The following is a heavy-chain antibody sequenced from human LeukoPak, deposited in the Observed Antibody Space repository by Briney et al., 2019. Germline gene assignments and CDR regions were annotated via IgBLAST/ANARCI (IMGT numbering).Heavy chain of an antibody. J-gene: IGHJ4*02. CDR1: GFTFSSYA. V-gene: IGHV3-23*01. CDR2: ISGSGGST. D-gene: IGHD6-19*01. CDR3: AKGPRWLGSYYFDY. Sequence: PGGSLRLSCAPSGFTFSSYAMSWVRQPPGKGLEWVSAISGSGGSTYYADSVKGRFTISRDNSKNTLYLQMNSLRAEDTAVYYCAKGPRWLGSYYFDYWGQGTLVTVSS.